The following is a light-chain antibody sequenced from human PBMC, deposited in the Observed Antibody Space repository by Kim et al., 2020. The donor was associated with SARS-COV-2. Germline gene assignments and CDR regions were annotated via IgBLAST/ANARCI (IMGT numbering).Light chain of an antibody. CDR3: QQGYSTPNP. J-gene: IGKJ2*01. CDR1: QSISSY. Sequence: DIQMTQSPSSLSASVGDRVTITCRASQSISSYLNWYQQKPGKAPKLLIYAASSLQSGVPSRFSGSGSGTDFTLTISSLQPEDSATYYCQQGYSTPNPVGQGTKLEI. V-gene: IGKV1-39*01. CDR2: AAS.